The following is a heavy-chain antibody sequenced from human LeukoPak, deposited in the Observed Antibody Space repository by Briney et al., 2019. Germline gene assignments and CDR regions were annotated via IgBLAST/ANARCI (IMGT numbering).Heavy chain of an antibody. CDR3: ARVSGSSWLFDY. V-gene: IGHV1-3*01. J-gene: IGHJ4*02. CDR1: GYTFTTYT. Sequence: ASVKVSCKASGYTFTTYTIHWVRQAPGQRLEWMGWINAGNGNTKYSQEFQDRVTITRDTSASTAYMELRSLRSDDTAVYYCARVSGSSWLFDYWGQGTLVTVSS. CDR2: INAGNGNT. D-gene: IGHD6-13*01.